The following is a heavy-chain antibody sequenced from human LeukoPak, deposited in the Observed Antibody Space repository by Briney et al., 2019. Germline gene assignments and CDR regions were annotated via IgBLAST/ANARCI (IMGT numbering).Heavy chain of an antibody. Sequence: SETLSLTCTVSGGSISSYYWSWIRQPPGKELEWIGYVSYSGSTNYNPSLKSRVTISVDTSKNQFSLKLSSVTAADTAVYYCARGVVVAATRWDYWGQGTLVTVSS. CDR1: GGSISSYY. V-gene: IGHV4-59*01. J-gene: IGHJ4*02. CDR2: VSYSGST. D-gene: IGHD2-15*01. CDR3: ARGVVVAATRWDY.